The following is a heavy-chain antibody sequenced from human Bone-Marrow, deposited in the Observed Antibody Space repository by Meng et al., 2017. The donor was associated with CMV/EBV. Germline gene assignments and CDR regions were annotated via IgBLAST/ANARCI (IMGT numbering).Heavy chain of an antibody. J-gene: IGHJ6*02. CDR2: IKQDGSEK. CDR1: GFTFSSYW. Sequence: GESLKISCAASGFTFSSYWMSWVRQAPGKGLEWVANIKQDGSEKYYVDSVKGRFTISRDNAKNSLYLQMNSLRVEDTAVYYCARWAGYCSSTSCYLWAYYYYYGMDVWGQGTTVTV. V-gene: IGHV3-7*01. CDR3: ARWAGYCSSTSCYLWAYYYYYGMDV. D-gene: IGHD2-2*01.